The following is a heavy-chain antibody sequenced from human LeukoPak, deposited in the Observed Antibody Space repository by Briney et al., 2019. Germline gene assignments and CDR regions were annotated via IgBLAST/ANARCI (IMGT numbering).Heavy chain of an antibody. J-gene: IGHJ6*03. D-gene: IGHD3-22*01. Sequence: GGSLRLSCAASGFTFSSYAMSWVRQAPGKGLEWVSVISGSGSSIYNADSVKGRFTISRDNFNNTLYLQVNSLRDEDTAVYYCARHPYDNSGYYSFYYFYYYMDVWGKGTTVTVSS. CDR2: ISGSGSSI. CDR3: ARHPYDNSGYYSFYYFYYYMDV. CDR1: GFTFSSYA. V-gene: IGHV3-23*01.